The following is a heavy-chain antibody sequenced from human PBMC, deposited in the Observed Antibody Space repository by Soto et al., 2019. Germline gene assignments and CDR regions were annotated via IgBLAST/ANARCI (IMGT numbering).Heavy chain of an antibody. CDR2: IAQNGGT. CDR3: AKDMRPDGVWDFDS. Sequence: EGQLLESGGGLVQPGASLRLSCATSGFTFSTYTMAWVRQAPGRGPEWVSGIAQNGGTYYADSVKGRFTISRDNSGNTVSLQMTALKGEDTAIYYCAKDMRPDGVWDFDSWGQGTLVTVAS. CDR1: GFTFSTYT. J-gene: IGHJ4*02. V-gene: IGHV3-23*01. D-gene: IGHD4-17*01.